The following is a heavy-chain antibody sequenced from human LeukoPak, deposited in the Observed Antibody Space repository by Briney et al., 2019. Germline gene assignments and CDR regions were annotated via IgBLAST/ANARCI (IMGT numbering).Heavy chain of an antibody. CDR1: GFTFSSYN. V-gene: IGHV3-30*02. J-gene: IGHJ4*02. CDR2: IRYDGSNK. CDR3: AKDLVAAAGTVY. Sequence: RGGSLRLSCAASGFTFSSYNMNWVRQAPGKGLEWVAFIRYDGSNKYYADSVKGRFTISRDNSKNTLYLQMNSLRAEDTAVYYCAKDLVAAAGTVYWGQGTLVTVSS. D-gene: IGHD6-13*01.